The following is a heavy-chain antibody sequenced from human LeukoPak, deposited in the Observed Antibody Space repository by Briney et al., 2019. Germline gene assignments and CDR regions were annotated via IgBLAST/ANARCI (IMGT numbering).Heavy chain of an antibody. CDR1: GGSISSSSYY. CDR2: IYYSGST. V-gene: IGHV4-39*01. CDR3: ASINRGCVDY. D-gene: IGHD5-12*01. Sequence: SSETLSLTCTVSGGSISSSSYYWGWIRQPPGQGLEWIGSIYYSGSTYYNPSLKSRVTISVDTSKNQFSLKLSSVTAADTAVYYCASINRGCVDYWGQGTLVTVSS. J-gene: IGHJ4*02.